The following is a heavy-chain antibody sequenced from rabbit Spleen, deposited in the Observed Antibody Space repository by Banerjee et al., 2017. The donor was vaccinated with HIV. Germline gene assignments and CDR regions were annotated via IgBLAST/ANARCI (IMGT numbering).Heavy chain of an antibody. CDR3: ARDTSSSFSSYGMDL. J-gene: IGHJ6*01. CDR2: IDAGSSGFT. V-gene: IGHV1S45*01. CDR1: GFSFSGSSY. D-gene: IGHD1-1*01. Sequence: QEQLEESGGDLVKPGASLTLTCKASGFSFSGSSYMCWVRQAPGKGLEWIACIDAGSSGFTYFATWAKGRFTISKTSSTTVTLQMTSLTAADTATYFCARDTSSSFSSYGMDLWGQGTPSPS.